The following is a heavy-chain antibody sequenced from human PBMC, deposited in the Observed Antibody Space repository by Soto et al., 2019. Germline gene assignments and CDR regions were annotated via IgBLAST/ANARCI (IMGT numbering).Heavy chain of an antibody. V-gene: IGHV4-31*03. CDR1: GVSGNTAGYY. Sequence: QVQLQESGPGLLKPSQTLSLTCSVSGVSGNTAGYYWAWIRQPPGKGLEWMGYIDYRGSTYYCPSLKKRGAISIGTSDNEFALKESSATAADAAVYYCARGIFLATGAADFDYWGQGPLVTVSS. CDR2: IDYRGST. D-gene: IGHD5-12*01. J-gene: IGHJ4*02. CDR3: ARGIFLATGAADFDY.